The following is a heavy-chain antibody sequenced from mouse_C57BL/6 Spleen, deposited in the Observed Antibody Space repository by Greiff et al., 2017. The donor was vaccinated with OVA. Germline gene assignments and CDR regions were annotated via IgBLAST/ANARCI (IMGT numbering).Heavy chain of an antibody. CDR1: GFSLTSYG. CDR2: IWSGGST. D-gene: IGHD1-1*01. V-gene: IGHV2-2*01. J-gene: IGHJ4*01. Sequence: VMLVESGPGLVQPSQSLSITCTVSGFSLTSYGVHWVRQSPGKGLEWLGVIWSGGSTDYNAAFISRLSISKDNSKSQVFFKMNSLQADDTAIYYCARKGDGSSGYAMDYWGQGTSVTVSS. CDR3: ARKGDGSSGYAMDY.